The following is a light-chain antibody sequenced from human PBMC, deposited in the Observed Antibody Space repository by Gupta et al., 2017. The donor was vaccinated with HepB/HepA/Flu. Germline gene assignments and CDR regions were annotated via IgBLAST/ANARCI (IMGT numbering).Light chain of an antibody. Sequence: DIQMTQPSSSLSASVGDRVTITCWASQSIGSYSNWYQQKPGKATKLLIYAASSLQSGVPSRFSGSGSGTDFTLTISSLQPEDFANYYYQQRYRTFGPGTKVDIK. V-gene: IGKV1-39*01. CDR1: QSIGSY. CDR3: QQRYRT. CDR2: AAS. J-gene: IGKJ3*01.